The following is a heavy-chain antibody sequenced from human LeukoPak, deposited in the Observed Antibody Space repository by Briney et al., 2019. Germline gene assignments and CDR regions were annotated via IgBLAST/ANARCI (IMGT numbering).Heavy chain of an antibody. D-gene: IGHD3-10*01. CDR1: GYTFTGYY. CDR3: ARDSADRGEVWYFDY. V-gene: IGHV1-2*02. Sequence: ASVKVSCKASGYTFTGYYMHWVRQAPGQGLEWMGWINPNSGGTNYAQKFQGRVTMTRDTSISTAYMELSRLRSDDTAVYYCARDSADRGEVWYFDYWGQGTLVTVSS. J-gene: IGHJ4*02. CDR2: INPNSGGT.